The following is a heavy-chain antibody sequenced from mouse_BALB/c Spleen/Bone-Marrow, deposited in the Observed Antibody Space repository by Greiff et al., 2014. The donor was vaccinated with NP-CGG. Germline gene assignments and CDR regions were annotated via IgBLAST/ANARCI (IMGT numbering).Heavy chain of an antibody. CDR1: GFTFSDYY. J-gene: IGHJ4*01. CDR2: ISDGGSYT. D-gene: IGHD1-2*01. Sequence: EVKLVESGGGLVKPGGSLKLSCAASGFTFSDYYMYWVRQTPEKRLEWVATISDGGSYTYYPDSVKGRFTISRDNAKNNLYLQMISLKSEDTAMYYCARDRRITTATYAMDYWGQGTSVTVSS. CDR3: ARDRRITTATYAMDY. V-gene: IGHV5-4*02.